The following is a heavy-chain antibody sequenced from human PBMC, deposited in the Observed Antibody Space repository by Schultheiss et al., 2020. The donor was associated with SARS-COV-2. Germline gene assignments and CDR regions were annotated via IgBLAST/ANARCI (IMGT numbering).Heavy chain of an antibody. V-gene: IGHV1-58*01. CDR1: GFTFTSSA. D-gene: IGHD4-17*01. CDR3: AAGGGNYGASGVC. CDR2: IVVGRGNT. Sequence: GGSLRLSCKASGFTFTSSAVQWVRQARGQRLEWIGWIVVGRGNTNYAQKFQERVTITREMYTSTAYMELSSLRTEDTAVYYCAAGGGNYGASGVCWGQGTLVTVSS. J-gene: IGHJ4*02.